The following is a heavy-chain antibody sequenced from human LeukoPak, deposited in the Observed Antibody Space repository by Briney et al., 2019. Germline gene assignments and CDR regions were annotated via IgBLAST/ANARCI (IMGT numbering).Heavy chain of an antibody. CDR1: GFTFSSYE. J-gene: IGHJ6*04. CDR2: ISSSGSNI. CDR3: AKAAGGLSSYYGMDV. D-gene: IGHD3-10*01. Sequence: GGSLRLSCAASGFTFSSYEMNWVRQAPGKGLEGVSYISSSGSNIYYADSVTGRFTLSRDTATNPLYLQMNSLRAEDTAVYYCAKAAGGLSSYYGMDVWGKGTTVTVSS. V-gene: IGHV3-48*03.